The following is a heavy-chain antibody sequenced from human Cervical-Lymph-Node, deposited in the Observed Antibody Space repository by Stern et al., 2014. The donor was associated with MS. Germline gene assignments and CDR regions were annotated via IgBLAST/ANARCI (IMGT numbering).Heavy chain of an antibody. D-gene: IGHD2-15*01. CDR3: ARGYCSGGSCYLFDY. J-gene: IGHJ4*02. CDR2: LKIDGSTT. V-gene: IGHV3-74*01. Sequence: EVQLVESGGGLVQPGGSLRLSCATSGFTFSSYWMHCVRQAPGKGLEWVSRLKIDGSTTVYSDCVKGRFTSSIDNAKNTVYLQMSGLTAEDTYLYYCARGYCSGGSCYLFDYWGQGTLVTVSS. CDR1: GFTFSSYW.